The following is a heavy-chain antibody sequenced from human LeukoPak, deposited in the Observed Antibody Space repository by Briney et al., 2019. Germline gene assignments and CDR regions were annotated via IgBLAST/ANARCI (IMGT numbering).Heavy chain of an antibody. CDR1: GFTFSTFA. CDR2: IFPSGGEI. Sequence: GGSLRLSCAASGFTFSTFAMIWVRQSPGKGLEWVSSIFPSGGEIHYADSVKGRFTISRDNSKNTLYLQMNSLRAEDTAVYYCAKGVYSSSWYMYYFDYWGQGTLVTVSS. V-gene: IGHV3-23*01. D-gene: IGHD6-13*01. J-gene: IGHJ4*02. CDR3: AKGVYSSSWYMYYFDY.